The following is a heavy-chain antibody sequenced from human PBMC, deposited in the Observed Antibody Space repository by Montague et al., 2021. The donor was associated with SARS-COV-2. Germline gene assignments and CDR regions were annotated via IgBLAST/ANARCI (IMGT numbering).Heavy chain of an antibody. CDR3: ARRLGGSGWLDY. V-gene: IGHV4-39*01. J-gene: IGHJ4*02. CDR2: IHSSGST. CDR1: GGSISSGSYY. D-gene: IGHD6-25*01. Sequence: SETLSLTCTVAGGSISSGSYYWGWIRQPPGKGLERIGNIHSSGSTYYKSRVTISVDTSKNQFSLKVTSVTAADTAVYYCARRLGGSGWLDYWGQGTLVTVSS.